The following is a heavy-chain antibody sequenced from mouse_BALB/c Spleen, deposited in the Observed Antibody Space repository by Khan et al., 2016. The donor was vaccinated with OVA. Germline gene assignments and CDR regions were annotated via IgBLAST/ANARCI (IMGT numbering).Heavy chain of an antibody. J-gene: IGHJ3*01. CDR3: ASHLTGSFAY. CDR2: INSDGYYT. Sequence: EVELVESGGDLVKPGGSLRLSCAASGFTFSTYGMSWVRQFPDKRLEWVATINSDGYYTYYPDTLKGRFIISRNNAENTLYLQMSSRKSEDTAIYYCASHLTGSFAYWGHGTLVTVSA. CDR1: GFTFSTYG. D-gene: IGHD4-1*01. V-gene: IGHV5-6*01.